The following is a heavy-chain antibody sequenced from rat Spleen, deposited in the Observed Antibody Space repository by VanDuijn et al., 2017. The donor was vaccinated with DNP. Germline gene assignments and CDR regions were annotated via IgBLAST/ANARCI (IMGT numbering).Heavy chain of an antibody. Sequence: EVQLVESGGGLVQPGRSLKLSCAASGFTFSDYYMAWVRQAPTKGLEWVASISYDGGSTYYGDSVKGRFTISRENAENTVYLQMNSLRSEDTATYYCAKDLWYYAMDVWGQGTSVTVSS. D-gene: IGHD4-6*01. CDR2: ISYDGGST. CDR3: AKDLWYYAMDV. V-gene: IGHV5-20*01. CDR1: GFTFSDYY. J-gene: IGHJ4*01.